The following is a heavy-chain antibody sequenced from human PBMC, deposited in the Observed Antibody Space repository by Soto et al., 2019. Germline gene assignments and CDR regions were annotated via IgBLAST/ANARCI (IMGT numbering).Heavy chain of an antibody. V-gene: IGHV4-59*02. CDR3: ARGRMVSNNWFDS. J-gene: IGHJ5*01. Sequence: QVQLQESGPGLVTPSEALSLTCTVSRAAVTPYWWNWIRQSPGKGLEWIGYVYYGGSTDYNPSLKSRATISLDTSKNQFSLKLRSVTAADTAVYYCARGRMVSNNWFDSWGQGILVTVSS. CDR1: RAAVTPYW. D-gene: IGHD2-8*01. CDR2: VYYGGST.